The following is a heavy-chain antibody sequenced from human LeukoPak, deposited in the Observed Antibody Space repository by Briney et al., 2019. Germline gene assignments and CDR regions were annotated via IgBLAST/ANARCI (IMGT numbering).Heavy chain of an antibody. CDR2: IKQDGSEK. CDR1: GFTFSSYE. CDR3: AELGITMIGGV. Sequence: GGSLRLSCAASGFTFSSYEMNWVRQAPGKGLEWVANIKQDGSEKYYVDSVKGRFTISRDNAKNSLYLQMNSLRAEDTAVYYCAELGITMIGGVWGKGTTVTVSS. V-gene: IGHV3-7*01. D-gene: IGHD3-10*02. J-gene: IGHJ6*04.